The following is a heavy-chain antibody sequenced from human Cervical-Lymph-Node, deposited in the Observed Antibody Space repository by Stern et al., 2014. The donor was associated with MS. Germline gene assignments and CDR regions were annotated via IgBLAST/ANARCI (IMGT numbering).Heavy chain of an antibody. V-gene: IGHV1-69*06. CDR2: IIRPVGTA. Sequence: VQLVESGADVKKPGSSVRVSCKASGEISWLRQAPGQGLEWMGGIIRPVGTAHYTQRFQGRLTITADKSTNTTYMELSSLRSDDTAIYYCARGAGDNWFDPWGQGTLVSVSS. J-gene: IGHJ5*02. D-gene: IGHD3-10*01. CDR3: ARGAGDNWFDP. CDR1: GE.